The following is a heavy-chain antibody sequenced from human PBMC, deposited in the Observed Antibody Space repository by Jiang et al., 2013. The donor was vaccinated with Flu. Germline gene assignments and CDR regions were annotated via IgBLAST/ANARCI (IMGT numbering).Heavy chain of an antibody. J-gene: IGHJ3*02. Sequence: PGLVKPSETLPLTCTVSGGSINRSSYYWGWIRQPPGKGLEWIGSFYYSGSTYDNPSLKSRVTIPVDTSKNQFSLKLTSVTAADTAVYYCARQGYYSPYAFDIWGQGTMVTVSS. CDR1: GGSINRSSYY. D-gene: IGHD2-21*01. CDR3: ARQGYYSPYAFDI. V-gene: IGHV4-39*01. CDR2: FYYSGST.